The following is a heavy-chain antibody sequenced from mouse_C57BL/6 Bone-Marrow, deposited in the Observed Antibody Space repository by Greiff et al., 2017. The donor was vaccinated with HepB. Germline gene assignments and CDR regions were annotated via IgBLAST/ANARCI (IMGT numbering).Heavy chain of an antibody. CDR3: ARSITTVVALYYYAMDY. Sequence: QVHVKQPGAELVKPGASVKMSCKASGYTFTSYWITWVKQRPGQGLEWIGDIYPGSGSTNYNEKFKSKATLTVDTSSSTAYMQLSSLTSEDSAVYYCARSITTVVALYYYAMDYWGQGTSVTVSS. CDR2: IYPGSGST. V-gene: IGHV1-55*01. D-gene: IGHD1-1*01. J-gene: IGHJ4*01. CDR1: GYTFTSYW.